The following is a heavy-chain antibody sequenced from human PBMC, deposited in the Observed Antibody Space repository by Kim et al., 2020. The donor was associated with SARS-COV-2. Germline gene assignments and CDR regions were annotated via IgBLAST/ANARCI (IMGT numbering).Heavy chain of an antibody. CDR3: ARDVGRDRDY. J-gene: IGHJ4*02. CDR1: GFTFSSYA. CDR2: ISYDGSNK. V-gene: IGHV3-30*04. Sequence: GGSLRLSCAASGFTFSSYAMHWVRQAPGKGLEWVAVISYDGSNKYYADSVKGRFTISRDNSKNTLYLQMNSLRAEDTAVYYCARDVGRDRDYWGQGTLVTVSS. D-gene: IGHD2-15*01.